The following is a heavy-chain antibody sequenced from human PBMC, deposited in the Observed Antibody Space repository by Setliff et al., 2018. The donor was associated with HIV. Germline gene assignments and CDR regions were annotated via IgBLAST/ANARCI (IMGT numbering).Heavy chain of an antibody. D-gene: IGHD5-18*01. CDR3: ARGTWIQLSALALFDY. V-gene: IGHV1-46*01. CDR1: GYTLTDTY. J-gene: IGHJ4*02. Sequence: GASVKVSCKASGYTLTDTYMHWVRQAPGQGLEWMGIINPSDNRTYYAQKFQGRVTITADESTSTAYMELSSLRSEDTAVYYCARGTWIQLSALALFDYWGQGTLVTVSS. CDR2: INPSDNRT.